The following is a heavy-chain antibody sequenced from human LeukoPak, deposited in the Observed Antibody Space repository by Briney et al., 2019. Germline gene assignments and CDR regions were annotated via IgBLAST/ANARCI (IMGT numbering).Heavy chain of an antibody. Sequence: GRSLTLSCAASGFTFSDHWMYCVSQAPGKGLVSVSHINTDATTTNYADSVKGRFTISRDNATNTLYLQMNRLRTKDPAVYDRVRALGDYWGQGTLVTVSS. CDR2: INTDATTT. D-gene: IGHD3-16*01. V-gene: IGHV3-74*01. J-gene: IGHJ4*02. CDR1: GFTFSDHW. CDR3: VRALGDY.